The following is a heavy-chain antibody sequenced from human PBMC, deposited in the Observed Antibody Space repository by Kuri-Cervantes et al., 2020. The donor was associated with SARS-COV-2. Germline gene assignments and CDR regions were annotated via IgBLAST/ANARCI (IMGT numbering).Heavy chain of an antibody. D-gene: IGHD3-10*01. J-gene: IGHJ4*02. V-gene: IGHV1-18*04. CDR3: ARSTYYGSGSYPNRYYFDY. Sequence: ASVKVSCKASGYTFTSYYMHWVRQAPGQGLEWMGWISAYNGNTNYAQKLQGRVTMTTDTSTSTAYMELRSLRSDDTAVYYCARSTYYGSGSYPNRYYFDYWGQGTLVTVSS. CDR1: GYTFTSYY. CDR2: ISAYNGNT.